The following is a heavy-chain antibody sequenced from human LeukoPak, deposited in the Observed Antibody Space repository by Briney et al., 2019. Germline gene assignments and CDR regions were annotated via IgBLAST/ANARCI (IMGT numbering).Heavy chain of an antibody. CDR1: GFTFSSYS. D-gene: IGHD2-15*01. CDR2: ISSSSSYI. V-gene: IGHV3-21*01. CDR3: ARVWFRRYCSGGSCLWPQDY. Sequence: GGSLRLSCAASGFTFSSYSMNWVRQAPGKGLEWVSSISSSSSYIYYADSVKGRFTISRDNAKNSLYLQMNSLRAEDTAVYYCARVWFRRYCSGGSCLWPQDYWGQGTLVTVSS. J-gene: IGHJ4*02.